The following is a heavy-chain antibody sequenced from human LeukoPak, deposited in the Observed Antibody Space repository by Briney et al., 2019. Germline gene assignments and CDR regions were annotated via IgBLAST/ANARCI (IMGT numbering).Heavy chain of an antibody. J-gene: IGHJ4*02. CDR1: GYVFGVYG. D-gene: IGHD3-10*01. V-gene: IGHV1-18*01. CDR2: IAPYEGNT. CDR3: GEYYLH. Sequence: ASVKASCKVSGYVFGVYGVSWVRQAPDQGLEWLGWIAPYEGNTQYTPKLQDRIIVTADTATTTVYMELKSLSKDDTAVYYFGEYYLHWGQGTQVVVSS.